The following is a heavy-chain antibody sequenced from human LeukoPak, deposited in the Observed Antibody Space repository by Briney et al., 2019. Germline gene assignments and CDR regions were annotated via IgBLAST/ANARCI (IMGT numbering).Heavy chain of an antibody. Sequence: ASVKVSCKASGGTFSSYAISWVRQAPGQGLEWTRGIIPIFGTANYAQKFQGRVTITADESTSTAYMELSSLRSEDTAVYYCARNRDLGPAEYFQHWGQGTLVTVSS. CDR1: GGTFSSYA. J-gene: IGHJ1*01. D-gene: IGHD2/OR15-2a*01. V-gene: IGHV1-69*13. CDR3: ARNRDLGPAEYFQH. CDR2: IIPIFGTA.